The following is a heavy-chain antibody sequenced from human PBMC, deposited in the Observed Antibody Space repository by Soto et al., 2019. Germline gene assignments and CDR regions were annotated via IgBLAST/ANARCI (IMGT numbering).Heavy chain of an antibody. Sequence: PGESLKISCQGSGFVFKDYWIHWVRQVPGKGLEWMGRIGPDISYSVYDPAFQGHVTFSVDESIKTVYLQWDSLRASDTAIYYCATIMPTAGFDPWGQGTLVTVSS. V-gene: IGHV5-10-1*01. CDR3: ATIMPTAGFDP. J-gene: IGHJ5*02. CDR1: GFVFKDYW. CDR2: IGPDISYS. D-gene: IGHD2-2*01.